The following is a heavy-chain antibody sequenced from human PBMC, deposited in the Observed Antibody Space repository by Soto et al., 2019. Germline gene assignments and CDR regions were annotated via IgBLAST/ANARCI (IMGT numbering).Heavy chain of an antibody. J-gene: IGHJ4*02. CDR3: ARAIQALDY. D-gene: IGHD2-21*01. Sequence: GGSLRLSCAASGFTFSSYWMHWVRQAPGKGLVWVSRLKSDGSGTTYADSVKGRLTISRDNAKNTLYLQMNSLRAEDTAVYYCARAIQALDYWGQGTLVTVSS. CDR1: GFTFSSYW. CDR2: LKSDGSGT. V-gene: IGHV3-74*01.